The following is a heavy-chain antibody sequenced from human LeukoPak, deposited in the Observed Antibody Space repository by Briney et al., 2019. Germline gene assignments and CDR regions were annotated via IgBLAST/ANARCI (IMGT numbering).Heavy chain of an antibody. Sequence: SVNVACKASGGTFSSYAISWVRQAPGQGLEWMGGIIPIVGTANYAQKFQGRVTITADKSTSTAYMELSSLRSEDTAVYYCARGRGDYASYFDLWGRGTLVTVSS. CDR1: GGTFSSYA. CDR2: IIPIVGTA. CDR3: ARGRGDYASYFDL. V-gene: IGHV1-69*06. J-gene: IGHJ2*01. D-gene: IGHD4-17*01.